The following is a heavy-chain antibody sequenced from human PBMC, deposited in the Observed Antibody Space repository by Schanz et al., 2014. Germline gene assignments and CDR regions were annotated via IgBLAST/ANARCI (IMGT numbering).Heavy chain of an antibody. D-gene: IGHD6-25*01. CDR3: AREPLSGYNWFDP. Sequence: QVQLQESGPGLVKPSQTLSLTCIVSGGSISSGTYYWSWLRQPAGKGLEWIGRIYTSGSTNYNPSHKSRVTISRDTSKNQSSLKLSSVTAADTAVYYCAREPLSGYNWFDPWGQGSLVTVSS. CDR1: GGSISSGTYY. J-gene: IGHJ5*02. CDR2: IYTSGST. V-gene: IGHV4-61*02.